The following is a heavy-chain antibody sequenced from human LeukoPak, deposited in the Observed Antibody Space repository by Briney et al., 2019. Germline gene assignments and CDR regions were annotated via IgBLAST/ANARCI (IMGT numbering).Heavy chain of an antibody. CDR1: GGSISSYY. CDR2: IYYSGST. J-gene: IGHJ4*02. V-gene: IGHV4-59*01. D-gene: IGHD6-19*01. CDR3: ARGALGGWKMYYFDC. Sequence: SETLSLTCTVSGGSISSYYWSWIRQPPGKGLEWIGYIYYSGSTNYNPSLKSRVTISVDTSKNQFSLKLSSVTAADTAVYYCARGALGGWKMYYFDCWGQGTLVTVSS.